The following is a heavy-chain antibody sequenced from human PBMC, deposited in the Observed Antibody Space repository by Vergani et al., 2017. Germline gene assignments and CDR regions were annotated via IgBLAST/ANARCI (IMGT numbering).Heavy chain of an antibody. J-gene: IGHJ2*01. CDR3: ARPKYSGSYYRHWYFDL. Sequence: QVQLQESGPGLVKPSETLSLTCTVSGGSISSYYWSWIRQPPGKGLEWIGYIYTSGSTNYNPSLKSRVTISVDTSKNQFSLKLMSVTAAETAVYYCARPKYSGSYYRHWYFDLWGRGTLVTVSS. V-gene: IGHV4-4*09. D-gene: IGHD1-26*01. CDR2: IYTSGST. CDR1: GGSISSYY.